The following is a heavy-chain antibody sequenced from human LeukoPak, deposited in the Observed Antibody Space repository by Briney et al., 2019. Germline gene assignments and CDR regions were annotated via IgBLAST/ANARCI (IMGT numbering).Heavy chain of an antibody. J-gene: IGHJ4*02. CDR3: ARVRDELELPYYFDY. CDR2: IIPIFGTA. D-gene: IGHD5-24*01. CDR1: VGTFSSYA. V-gene: IGHV1-69*05. Sequence: SVKVSCKASVGTFSSYAISWVRQAPGQGLEWMGGIIPIFGTANYAQKFQGRVTITTDESANTAYMELSSLRSEDTAVYYCARVRDELELPYYFDYWGQGTLVTVSS.